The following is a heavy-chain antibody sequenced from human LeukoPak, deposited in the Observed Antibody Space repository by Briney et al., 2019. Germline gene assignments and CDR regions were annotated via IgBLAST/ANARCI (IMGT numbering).Heavy chain of an antibody. CDR3: ARRRSVGAIPSIFDY. D-gene: IGHD1-26*01. V-gene: IGHV5-51*01. CDR1: GYSFTNYW. CDR2: IYPGDSDV. J-gene: IGHJ4*02. Sequence: GESLKISCKVSGYSFTNYWIGWVRQMPGKGLEWMGIIYPGDSDVRYSPSFQGQVTISADKSISTAYLQWSSLKASDTAMYYCARRRSVGAIPSIFDYWGQGTLVTVSS.